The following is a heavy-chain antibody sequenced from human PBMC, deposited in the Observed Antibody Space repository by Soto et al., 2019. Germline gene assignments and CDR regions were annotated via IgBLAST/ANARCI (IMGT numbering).Heavy chain of an antibody. CDR1: GFTISTHG. CDR3: AAATTGHFHMPY. J-gene: IGHJ4*02. V-gene: IGHV3-33*03. CDR2: IWYDGSNK. Sequence: QAHLVESGGGVVQPGTSLRLSCAASGFTISTHGMHWVRQAPGKGLEWLANIWYDGSNKFYAESVKGRFRITKDTSKNALYLETGSLRAEDRVVYFCAAATTGHFHMPYLGQGTEVTVSS. D-gene: IGHD1-1*01.